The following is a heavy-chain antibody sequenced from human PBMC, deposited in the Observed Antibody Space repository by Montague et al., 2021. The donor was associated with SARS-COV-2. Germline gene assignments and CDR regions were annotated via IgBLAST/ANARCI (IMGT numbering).Heavy chain of an antibody. V-gene: IGHV4-4*07. J-gene: IGHJ4*02. Sequence: SETLSLTCAVSGGSITGFSWSWVRQPAGKGLEWIGRVTTSGTTNYSPSLRSRVTMSVETSKNQFSLNLNSVTAADTAIYYCERTPTRPLSLDSWGQGTLVTVSS. CDR2: VTTSGTT. CDR3: ERTPTRPLSLDS. CDR1: GGSITGFS. D-gene: IGHD6-6*01.